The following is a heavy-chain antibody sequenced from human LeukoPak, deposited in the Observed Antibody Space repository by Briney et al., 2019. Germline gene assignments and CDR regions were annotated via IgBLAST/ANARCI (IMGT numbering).Heavy chain of an antibody. CDR1: GFTFGSYV. CDR3: ARVVRYDILTGPIAGYYYYGMDV. D-gene: IGHD3-9*01. J-gene: IGHJ6*02. Sequence: PGGSLRLSCAASGFTFGSYVMSWIRQPPGKGLEWIGEINHSGSTNYNPSLKSRVTISVDTSKNQFSLKLSSVTAADTAVYYCARVVRYDILTGPIAGYYYYGMDVWGQGTTVTVSS. V-gene: IGHV4-34*01. CDR2: INHSGST.